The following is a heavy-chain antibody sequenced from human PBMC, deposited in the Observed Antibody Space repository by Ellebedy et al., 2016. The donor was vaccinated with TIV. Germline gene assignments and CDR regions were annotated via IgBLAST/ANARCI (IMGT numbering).Heavy chain of an antibody. D-gene: IGHD3-16*02. CDR3: AREEELVGYYDYIWGSYRQKTPLDY. CDR2: ISSSSSYI. V-gene: IGHV3-21*01. CDR1: GFTFSSYS. Sequence: GESLKISXAASGFTFSSYSMNWVRQAPGKGLEWVSSISSSSSYIYYADSVKGRFTISRDNAKNSLSLQMNSLRAEDTAVYYCAREEELVGYYDYIWGSYRQKTPLDYWGQGTLVTVSS. J-gene: IGHJ4*02.